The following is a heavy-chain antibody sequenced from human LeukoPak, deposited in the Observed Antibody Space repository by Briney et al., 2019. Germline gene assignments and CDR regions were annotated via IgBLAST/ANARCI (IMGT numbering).Heavy chain of an antibody. V-gene: IGHV3-9*01. Sequence: PGGSLRLSCAASGFTFDDYAMHWVRQAPGKGLEWVSGISWNSGSTYYADSVKGRFTISRDNSKNTLYLQMNSLRAEDTAVYYCARSRSSWLYYFDYWGQGTLVTVSS. CDR3: ARSRSSWLYYFDY. CDR2: ISWNSGST. J-gene: IGHJ4*02. D-gene: IGHD2-2*01. CDR1: GFTFDDYA.